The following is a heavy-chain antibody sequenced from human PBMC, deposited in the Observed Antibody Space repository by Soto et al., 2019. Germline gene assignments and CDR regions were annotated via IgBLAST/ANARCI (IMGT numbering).Heavy chain of an antibody. Sequence: QVQLQESGPGLVKPSQTLSLTCTVSGGSISSGGYYWSWIRQHPGKGLEWIGYIYYSEGTYYNPSLKSRVTISVDTSKNQFSMKLSSVTAADTAVYYCARAGYSYGYLAYWGQGTLVTVSS. CDR1: GGSISSGGYY. D-gene: IGHD5-18*01. J-gene: IGHJ4*02. V-gene: IGHV4-31*03. CDR2: IYYSEGT. CDR3: ARAGYSYGYLAY.